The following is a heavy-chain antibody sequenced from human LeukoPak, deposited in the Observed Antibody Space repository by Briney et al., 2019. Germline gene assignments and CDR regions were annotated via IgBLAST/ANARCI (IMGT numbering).Heavy chain of an antibody. CDR3: ARDFYYYGMDV. Sequence: SETLSLTCTVSGGSISSYYWSWIRQPPGKGLEWIGYIYYSGSTYYNPSLKSRVTISVDTSKNQFSLNLSSVTAADTAVYYCARDFYYYGMDVWGQGTTVTVSS. CDR2: IYYSGST. CDR1: GGSISSYY. D-gene: IGHD3-3*01. J-gene: IGHJ6*02. V-gene: IGHV4-59*04.